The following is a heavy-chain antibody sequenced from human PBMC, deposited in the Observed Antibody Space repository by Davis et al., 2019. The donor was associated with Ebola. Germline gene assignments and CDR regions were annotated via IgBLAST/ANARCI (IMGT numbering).Heavy chain of an antibody. CDR2: MNPNSGNT. CDR3: ARDLGAVTTSGDY. J-gene: IGHJ4*02. Sequence: ASVKVSCKASGYTFTSYGISWVRQAPGQGLEWMGWMNPNSGNTGYAQKFQGRVTMTRNTSISTAYMELSSLRSEDTAVYYCARDLGAVTTSGDYWGQGTLVTVSS. CDR1: GYTFTSYG. V-gene: IGHV1-8*02. D-gene: IGHD4-17*01.